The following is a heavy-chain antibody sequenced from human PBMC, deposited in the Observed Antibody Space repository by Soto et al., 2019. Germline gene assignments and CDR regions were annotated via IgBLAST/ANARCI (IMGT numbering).Heavy chain of an antibody. D-gene: IGHD1-26*01. CDR1: GFTFSSYW. J-gene: IGHJ3*02. V-gene: IGHV3-7*03. CDR3: AREGGVGATTHPSPDAFDI. Sequence: EVQLVESGGGLVQPGGSLRLSCAASGFTFSSYWMSWVRQAPGKGLEWVANIKQDGSEKYYVDSVKGRFTISRDNAKNSLYLQMNSLRAEDTAVYYCAREGGVGATTHPSPDAFDIWGQGTMVTVSS. CDR2: IKQDGSEK.